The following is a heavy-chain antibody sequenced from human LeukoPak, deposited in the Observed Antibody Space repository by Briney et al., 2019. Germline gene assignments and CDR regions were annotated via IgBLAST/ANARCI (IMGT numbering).Heavy chain of an antibody. CDR3: ASTVVGATIISYYGMDV. Sequence: SETLSLTCTVSGGSISSSSYYWGWIRQPPGKGLEWIGSIYYSGSTYYNPSLKSRVTISVGTSKNQFSLKLSSVTAADTAVYYCASTVVGATIISYYGMDVWGQGTTVTVSS. CDR2: IYYSGST. J-gene: IGHJ6*02. D-gene: IGHD1-26*01. V-gene: IGHV4-39*01. CDR1: GGSISSSSYY.